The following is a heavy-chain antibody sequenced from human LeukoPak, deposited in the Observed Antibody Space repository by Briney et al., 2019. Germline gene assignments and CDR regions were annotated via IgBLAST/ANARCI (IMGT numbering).Heavy chain of an antibody. V-gene: IGHV3-66*01. CDR1: GFTVSSNY. D-gene: IGHD2-15*01. CDR3: ARDRYCSGGSCFSDY. J-gene: IGHJ4*02. CDR2: IYSGGST. Sequence: TGGSLRLSCAASGFTVSSNYMSWVRQAPGKGLEWVSVIYSGGSTYYADSVKGRFTISRDNSKNTLYLQMNSLRAEDTAVYYCARDRYCSGGSCFSDYWGQGTLVTVSS.